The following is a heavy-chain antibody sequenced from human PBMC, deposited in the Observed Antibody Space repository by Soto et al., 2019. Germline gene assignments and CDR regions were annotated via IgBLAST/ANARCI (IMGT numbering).Heavy chain of an antibody. V-gene: IGHV4-38-2*02. D-gene: IGHD1-26*01. CDR1: GYSISSGYY. Sequence: PSEPLSLPCAVSGYSISSGYYWGWIRQPPGKGLEWIGSIYHSGSTYYNPSLKSRVTISVDTSKNQFSLKLSSVTAADTAVYYCAREKVGATPIHAFDIWGQGTMVTVSS. J-gene: IGHJ3*02. CDR3: AREKVGATPIHAFDI. CDR2: IYHSGST.